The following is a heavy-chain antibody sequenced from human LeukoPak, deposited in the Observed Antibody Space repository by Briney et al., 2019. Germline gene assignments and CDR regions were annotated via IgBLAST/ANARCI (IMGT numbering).Heavy chain of an antibody. Sequence: GGSLRLSCAASGFTFSASNMDWVRQAPGKGLEWVSSISSSSSNIYYTDSVKGRFTISRDNARNSLFLQMNSLRAEDTAVYYCGGHMYYSGPIDYWGQGTLVTVSS. J-gene: IGHJ4*02. D-gene: IGHD3-10*01. CDR1: GFTFSASN. CDR3: GGHMYYSGPIDY. V-gene: IGHV3-21*01. CDR2: ISSSSSNI.